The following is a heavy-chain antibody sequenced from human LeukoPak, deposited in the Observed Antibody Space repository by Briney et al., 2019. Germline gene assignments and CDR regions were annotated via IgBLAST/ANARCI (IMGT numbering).Heavy chain of an antibody. CDR1: GYTFTGYY. D-gene: IGHD1-20*01. CDR2: INPNSGGT. Sequence: ASVKVSCKASGYTFTGYYMHWVRQAPGQGLEWMGWINPNSGGTNYAQKFQGWVTMTRDTSISTAYMELSRLRSDDTAVYYCARESGYNWKPYDYWGQGTLVTVSS. J-gene: IGHJ4*02. CDR3: ARESGYNWKPYDY. V-gene: IGHV1-2*04.